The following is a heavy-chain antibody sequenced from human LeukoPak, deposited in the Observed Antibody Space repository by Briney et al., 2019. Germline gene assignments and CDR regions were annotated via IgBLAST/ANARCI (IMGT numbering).Heavy chain of an antibody. V-gene: IGHV1-18*01. CDR2: VTPYDGQT. Sequence: ASVKVSCKASGFTLSAYGIVWVRQAPGQGLEWMGWVTPYDGQTYYAPNLEGRVTMTTDTSTSTVYMELTSLRPDDTAVYYCARDLGDMVAIRWPHYGMDVWGQGTTVTVSS. D-gene: IGHD5-12*01. J-gene: IGHJ6*02. CDR1: GFTLSAYG. CDR3: ARDLGDMVAIRWPHYGMDV.